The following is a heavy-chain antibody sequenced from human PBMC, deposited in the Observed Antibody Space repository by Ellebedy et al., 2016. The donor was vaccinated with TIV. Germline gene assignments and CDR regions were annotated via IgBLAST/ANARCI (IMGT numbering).Heavy chain of an antibody. CDR3: ARADRYYGMDV. CDR1: GYTFTNYA. CDR2: INAGNGNT. J-gene: IGHJ6*02. V-gene: IGHV1-3*01. Sequence: ASVKVSXKASGYTFTNYAIHWVRQAPGQRLEWMGWINAGNGNTKYSQKFQDRVSITRDTSASTAYMELSSLRSEDTAVYYCARADRYYGMDVWGQGTTVTVSS.